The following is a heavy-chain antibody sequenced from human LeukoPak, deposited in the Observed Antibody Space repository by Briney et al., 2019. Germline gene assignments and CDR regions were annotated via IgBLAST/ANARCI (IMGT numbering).Heavy chain of an antibody. J-gene: IGHJ4*02. V-gene: IGHV2-5*02. CDR1: RFSLSTTGAG. D-gene: IGHD6-13*01. CDR2: IYWDDDK. CDR3: AHSTGASVSSSWYFFDH. Sequence: SGPTLVKPTQTLTLTCTFSRFSLSTTGAGLGWIRQPPGKALEWLALIYWDDDKRYSPSLKSRLTITKDTSKNQVVLTMTNMDPVDTATYYCAHSTGASVSSSWYFFDHWGQGTLVTVSS.